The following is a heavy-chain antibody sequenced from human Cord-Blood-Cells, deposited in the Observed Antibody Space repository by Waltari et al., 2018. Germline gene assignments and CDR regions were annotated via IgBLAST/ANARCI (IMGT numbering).Heavy chain of an antibody. CDR3: AREGILGTVGYWYFDL. J-gene: IGHJ2*01. CDR2: IYYSGRT. D-gene: IGHD2-8*02. V-gene: IGHV4-39*02. CDR1: GGSISSSSYY. Sequence: QVQLQQWGAGLLKPSETLSLTCTVSGGSISSSSYYWGWIRQPPGKGLEWIGSIYYSGRTYYNPSLKSRVTISVDTSKNKFSLKLSSVTAADTAVYYCAREGILGTVGYWYFDLWGRGTLVTVSS.